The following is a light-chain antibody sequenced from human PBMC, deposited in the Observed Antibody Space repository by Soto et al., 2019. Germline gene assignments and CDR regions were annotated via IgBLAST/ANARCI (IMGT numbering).Light chain of an antibody. Sequence: EIVLTQSPGTLSLSPGERATLSCRASQSVSSSYLAWYQEKPGQAPRLLIYGASSRATGIPDRFSGNGSGTEFTLTVGRLEPEDFAVYYCQHYGSLVLTFGGGTKVEIK. CDR1: QSVSSSY. V-gene: IGKV3-20*01. CDR2: GAS. J-gene: IGKJ4*02. CDR3: QHYGSLVLT.